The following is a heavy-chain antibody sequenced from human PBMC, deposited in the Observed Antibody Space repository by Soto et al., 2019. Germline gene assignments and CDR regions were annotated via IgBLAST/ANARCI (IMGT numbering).Heavy chain of an antibody. V-gene: IGHV1-2*02. CDR2: INPSSGGT. J-gene: IGHJ6*04. CDR3: AGIVRVINCRDV. CDR1: GYTFTGYY. D-gene: IGHD3-3*01. Sequence: ASVKVSCKASGYTFTGYYMHWVRQAPGQGLEWMGWINPSSGGTNYAQKVQGRVTMTRDTSISTAYMELSRLRSDDTAVYYCAGIVRVINCRDVWGKGTTDTVSS.